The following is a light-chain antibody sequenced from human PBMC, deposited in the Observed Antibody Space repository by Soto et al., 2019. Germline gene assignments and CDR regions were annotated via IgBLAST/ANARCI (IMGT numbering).Light chain of an antibody. CDR1: SSDVGTYNY. CDR3: SSYTSSSTLL. J-gene: IGLJ2*01. V-gene: IGLV2-14*03. CDR2: DVS. Sequence: HSALTQSASVSGSPGQSITISCTGTSSDVGTYNYVSWYQHHPGKAPKLMIYDVSNRPSGVSNRFSGSKSGNTASLTISGLQAEDEADYYCSSYTSSSTLLFGGGTKVTVL.